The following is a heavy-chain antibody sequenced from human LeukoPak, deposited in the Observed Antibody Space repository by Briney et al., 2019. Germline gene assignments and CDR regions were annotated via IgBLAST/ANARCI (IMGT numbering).Heavy chain of an antibody. CDR2: IYYSGST. CDR3: AREGIAAAGTDDAFDI. CDR1: GGSISSYY. D-gene: IGHD6-13*01. Sequence: SETLSLTCTVSGGSISSYYWSWIRQPPGKGLEWIGYIYYSGSTNYNPSLKSRVTISVDTSKNQFSLTLSSVTAADTAVYYCAREGIAAAGTDDAFDIWGQGTMVTVSS. V-gene: IGHV4-59*01. J-gene: IGHJ3*02.